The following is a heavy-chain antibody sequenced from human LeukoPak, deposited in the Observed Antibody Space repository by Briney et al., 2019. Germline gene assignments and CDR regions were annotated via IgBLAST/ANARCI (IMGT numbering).Heavy chain of an antibody. Sequence: ASETLSLTCTVSGGSISSYYWSWIRQPPGKGLEWIGYIYYSGSTNYNPSLKSRVTISVDTSKNQFSLKLSSVTAADTAVYYCASRIVGATISSGTYAFDIWGQGTMVTVSS. CDR1: GGSISSYY. V-gene: IGHV4-59*01. D-gene: IGHD1-26*01. CDR3: ASRIVGATISSGTYAFDI. CDR2: IYYSGST. J-gene: IGHJ3*02.